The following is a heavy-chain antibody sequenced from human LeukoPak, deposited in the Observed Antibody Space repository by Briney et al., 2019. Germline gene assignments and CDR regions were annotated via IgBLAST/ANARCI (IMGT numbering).Heavy chain of an antibody. J-gene: IGHJ6*02. V-gene: IGHV1-69*04. D-gene: IGHD3-16*01. Sequence: ASVKVSCKASGGTFTSYAISWVRQAPGQGLEWMGRIIPIFGIANYAQKFQGRVTITADKSTSTAYMELSSLRSEDTAVYYCASGGDSRFPSDYYYYGMDVWGQGTTVTVSS. CDR2: IIPIFGIA. CDR1: GGTFTSYA. CDR3: ASGGDSRFPSDYYYYGMDV.